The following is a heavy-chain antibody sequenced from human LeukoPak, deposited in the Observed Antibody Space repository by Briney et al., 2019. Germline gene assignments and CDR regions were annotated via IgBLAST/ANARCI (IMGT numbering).Heavy chain of an antibody. CDR3: AKGIGEQWLDRDFDY. CDR2: INPSGCRT. D-gene: IGHD6-19*01. Sequence: ASVNVSCKASGYTLTGYYMHWVRQAPGQGLEWMGIINPSGCRTSYAQKFQGRVTVTRDMSTNTVYMELSSLRSEDTAVYYCAKGIGEQWLDRDFDYWGQGTLVTVSS. CDR1: GYTLTGYY. J-gene: IGHJ4*02. V-gene: IGHV1-46*01.